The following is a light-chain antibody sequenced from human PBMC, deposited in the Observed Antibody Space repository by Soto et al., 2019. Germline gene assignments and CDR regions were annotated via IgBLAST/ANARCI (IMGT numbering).Light chain of an antibody. V-gene: IGKV1-9*01. CDR3: QQLRRYPSP. Sequence: DSQLPQSARSQSAPVGDRVTITCRASQDIAIYLAWYQQKPGEAPKLLIYAASTLYGGVPSRFSGSGSGTDFALTITSLQAEDFATYYCQQLRRYPSPFGGRTKVDI. J-gene: IGKJ4*01. CDR2: AAS. CDR1: QDIAIY.